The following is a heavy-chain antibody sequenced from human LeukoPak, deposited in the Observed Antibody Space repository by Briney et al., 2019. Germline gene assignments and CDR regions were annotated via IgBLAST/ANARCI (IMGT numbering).Heavy chain of an antibody. D-gene: IGHD2-15*01. CDR3: ARVSVVVVAASYNWFDP. V-gene: IGHV1-18*01. Sequence: ASVKVSCKASGYTFTIYGLSWVRQAPGQGLEWMGWISAHNGNTKYTQKLQGRVTMTTDTATSTAYMELRSLRSDDTAVYYCARVSVVVVAASYNWFDPWGQGTLVTVSS. J-gene: IGHJ5*02. CDR2: ISAHNGNT. CDR1: GYTFTIYG.